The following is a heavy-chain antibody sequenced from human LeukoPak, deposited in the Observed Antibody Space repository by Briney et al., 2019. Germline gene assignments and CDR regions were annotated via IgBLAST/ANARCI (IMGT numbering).Heavy chain of an antibody. Sequence: PGGSLRLSCTASGFTFGDYAMTWVRQAPGKGLEWVGFIASETYGGTAEYAASVKGRFTISRDDSKSIAYLQTNSLKTEDTVVYYCTRDQTPYYWGQGTLVTVSS. CDR3: TRDQTPYY. J-gene: IGHJ4*02. V-gene: IGHV3-49*04. CDR2: IASETYGGTA. CDR1: GFTFGDYA.